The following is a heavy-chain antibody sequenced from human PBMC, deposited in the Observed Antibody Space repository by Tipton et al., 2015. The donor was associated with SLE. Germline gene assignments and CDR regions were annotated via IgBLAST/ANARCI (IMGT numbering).Heavy chain of an antibody. CDR3: ARNGRGDLAY. V-gene: IGHV4-34*01. CDR1: GGSFSGYY. J-gene: IGHJ4*02. D-gene: IGHD4-17*01. Sequence: TLSLTCAVYGGSFSGYYWSWIRQPPGKGLEWIGEINHSGSTNYNPSLKSRVTISVDTSKNQFSLKLSSVTAADTAVYYCARNGRGDLAYWGQGTLVTVSS. CDR2: INHSGST.